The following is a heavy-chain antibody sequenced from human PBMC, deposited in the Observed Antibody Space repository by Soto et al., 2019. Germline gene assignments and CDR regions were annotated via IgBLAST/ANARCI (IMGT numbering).Heavy chain of an antibody. CDR1: GYTFTDYY. V-gene: IGHV1-2*02. Sequence: QVQLVQSGAEVKKPGASVKVSCKASGYTFTDYYVHWVRQAPGQGLEWMGWIKSDSGTTHYAQKFEGRVTMTRDTSISTAFMGRSTLRSDDTAVYYCTRESLHYDLYGMDVWGQGTTVTVS. J-gene: IGHJ6*02. CDR2: IKSDSGTT. D-gene: IGHD3-16*01. CDR3: TRESLHYDLYGMDV.